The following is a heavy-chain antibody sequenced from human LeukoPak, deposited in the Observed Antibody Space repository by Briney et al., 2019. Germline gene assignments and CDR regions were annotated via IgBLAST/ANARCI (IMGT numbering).Heavy chain of an antibody. CDR3: ARDSVEWYIFDY. J-gene: IGHJ4*02. V-gene: IGHV3-74*01. Sequence: GGSLRLSGAASGFTFSSYWMPWVRQPPGKGPVWVARTNRDGSSTAYADSVKGRFTISKDNAKNTLYLLMNSLRAEDTAVYYCARDSVEWYIFDYWGQGTLVTVSS. CDR2: TNRDGSST. CDR1: GFTFSSYW. D-gene: IGHD3-3*01.